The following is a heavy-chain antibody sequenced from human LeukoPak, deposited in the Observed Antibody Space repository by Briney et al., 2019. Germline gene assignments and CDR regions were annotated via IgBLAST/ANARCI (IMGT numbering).Heavy chain of an antibody. D-gene: IGHD3-10*01. CDR2: ISSSSSYI. V-gene: IGHV3-21*01. J-gene: IGHJ3*02. Sequence: GGSLRLSCAASGFTFSSYTINWVRQAPGKGLEWVSSISSSSSYIYYADSVKGRFTISRDNAKNSLYLQMNSLRAEDTAVYYCARDLRAALGAFDIWGQGTMVTVSS. CDR1: GFTFSSYT. CDR3: ARDLRAALGAFDI.